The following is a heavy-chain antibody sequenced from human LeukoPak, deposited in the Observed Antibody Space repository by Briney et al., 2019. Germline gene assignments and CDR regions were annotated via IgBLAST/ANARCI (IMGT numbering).Heavy chain of an antibody. D-gene: IGHD1-26*01. CDR3: AKASTFSGSPVDY. J-gene: IGHJ4*02. CDR1: GFTFSSYA. Sequence: GGSLRLSCAASGFTFSSYAMNWVRQVPGKGLEWFSAISGSGGCTYYADSVKGRFTISRDNSKNTLSLQMNGLRADDTAVYYCAKASTFSGSPVDYWGQGTLVTVSS. V-gene: IGHV3-23*01. CDR2: ISGSGGCT.